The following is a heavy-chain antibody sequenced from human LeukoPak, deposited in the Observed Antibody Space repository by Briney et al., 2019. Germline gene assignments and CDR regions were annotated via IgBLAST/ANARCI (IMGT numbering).Heavy chain of an antibody. J-gene: IGHJ4*02. Sequence: GGSLRLSRAASGFTFSSYSMNWVRQAPGKGLEWVSSISSSSSYTHYADSVKGRFTISRDNAKNSLYLQMNSLRAEDTAVYYCPRGSCSGGSCYLGDYWGQGTLVAVSS. CDR3: PRGSCSGGSCYLGDY. V-gene: IGHV3-21*06. CDR1: GFTFSSYS. CDR2: ISSSSSYT. D-gene: IGHD2-15*01.